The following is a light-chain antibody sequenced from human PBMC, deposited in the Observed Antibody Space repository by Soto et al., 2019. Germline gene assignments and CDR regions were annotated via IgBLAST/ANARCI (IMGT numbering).Light chain of an antibody. CDR2: DSS. Sequence: EIVLTQSPGTLSLSPGERATLSCRASQSVTSSYLAWYQQKPGQAPRLLIYDSSTRATGIPDRFSGSGSGTDFTLAISRLEPEDFAVYYCQHYGSSPRTFGGGTKVEIK. CDR3: QHYGSSPRT. V-gene: IGKV3-20*01. J-gene: IGKJ4*01. CDR1: QSVTSSY.